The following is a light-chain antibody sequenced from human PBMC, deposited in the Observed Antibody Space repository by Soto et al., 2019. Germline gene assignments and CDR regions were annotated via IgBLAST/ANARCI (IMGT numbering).Light chain of an antibody. Sequence: QSALTQPASVSGSPRQSITLSCTGTSSDVGGYNYVSWYQQHPGKAPKLMIYDVNNRPSGVSNRFSGSKSGNTASLTISGLQAEDEADYYCSSYTSINTVIFGGGTKLTVL. CDR2: DVN. J-gene: IGLJ2*01. CDR1: SSDVGGYNY. V-gene: IGLV2-14*03. CDR3: SSYTSINTVI.